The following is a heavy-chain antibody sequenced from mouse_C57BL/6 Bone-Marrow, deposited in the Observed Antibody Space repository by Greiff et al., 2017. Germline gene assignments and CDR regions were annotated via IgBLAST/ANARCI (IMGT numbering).Heavy chain of an antibody. D-gene: IGHD2-2*01. CDR1: GYTFTDYY. CDR3: ARWLTLKGDY. J-gene: IGHJ4*01. V-gene: IGHV1-26*01. Sequence: VQLKQSGPELVKPRASVKISCKASGYTFTDYYMNWVKQSHGKSLEWIGDINPNNGGTSYNQKFKGKATLTVDKSSSTAYMELRSLTSEDSAVYYCARWLTLKGDYWGQGTSVTVSS. CDR2: INPNNGGT.